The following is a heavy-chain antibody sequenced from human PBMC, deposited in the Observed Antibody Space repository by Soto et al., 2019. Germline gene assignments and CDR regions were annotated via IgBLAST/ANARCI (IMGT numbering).Heavy chain of an antibody. CDR3: ARLDYGDSAFDS. CDR1: GGSINSASYH. Sequence: LSLTCSVSGGSINSASYHWSWLRQHPGKGLEFIGYIFYTGSTYYNPSLETRVTISVDTSKNHVSLRLNAVTAADTAVYYCARLDYGDSAFDSWGRGTLVTVSS. CDR2: IFYTGST. J-gene: IGHJ4*02. D-gene: IGHD4-17*01. V-gene: IGHV4-31*03.